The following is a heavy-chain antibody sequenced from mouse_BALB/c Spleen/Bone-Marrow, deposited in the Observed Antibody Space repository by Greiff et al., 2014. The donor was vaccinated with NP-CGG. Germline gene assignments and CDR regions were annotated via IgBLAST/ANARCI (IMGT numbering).Heavy chain of an antibody. Sequence: QVQLQQSGAELMKPGASVKLSCKASGYTFTSYWMHWVKQRPGQGLEWIGEINPSNGRADYNEKFRSKATLTVDRSSSTAYMQLSSLTSEDSAVYYCARAGGYDGFAYWGQGTLVTVSA. CDR2: INPSNGRA. V-gene: IGHV1S81*02. J-gene: IGHJ3*01. D-gene: IGHD2-2*01. CDR3: ARAGGYDGFAY. CDR1: GYTFTSYW.